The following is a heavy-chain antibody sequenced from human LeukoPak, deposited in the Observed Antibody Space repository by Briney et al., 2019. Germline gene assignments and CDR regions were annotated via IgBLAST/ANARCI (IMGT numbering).Heavy chain of an antibody. V-gene: IGHV4-38-2*02. J-gene: IGHJ4*02. CDR1: GYSISSGYY. CDR3: ARDMDSGDSSGYPTDY. CDR2: IYHSGST. D-gene: IGHD3-22*01. Sequence: SETLSLTCTVSGYSISSGYYWGWIRQPPGKGLEWIGGIYHSGSTYYNPSLKSRVTISVDTSKNQFSLKLSSVTAADTAVYYCARDMDSGDSSGYPTDYWGQGTLVTVSS.